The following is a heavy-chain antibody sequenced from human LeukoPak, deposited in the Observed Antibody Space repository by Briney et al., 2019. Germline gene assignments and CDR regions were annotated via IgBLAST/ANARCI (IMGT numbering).Heavy chain of an antibody. CDR1: GFTFGTYA. CDR3: AKGYTYFDY. Sequence: TGGSLRLSCAASGFTFGTYAMSWVRQAPGKGLEWVSGISVSGGSTSYADSVKGRFTISRDNSKSMLYLQMNSLRAEDTAVYYCAKGYTYFDYWGQGTLVTVSS. V-gene: IGHV3-23*01. CDR2: ISVSGGST. D-gene: IGHD5-24*01. J-gene: IGHJ4*02.